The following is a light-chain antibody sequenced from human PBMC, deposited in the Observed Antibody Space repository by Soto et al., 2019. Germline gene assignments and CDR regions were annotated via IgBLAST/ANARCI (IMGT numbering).Light chain of an antibody. CDR3: SSYTSSVTLV. CDR1: SRDVGSYNY. J-gene: IGLJ1*01. CDR2: EVS. V-gene: IGLV2-14*01. Sequence: QSVLTQPASVSGSPGQSITISCTGTSRDVGSYNYVSWYQQHPDKAPKLMIYEVSNRPSGISNRFSGSKSGNTASLTISGLQAEDEADYYCSSYTSSVTLVFGTGTKLTVL.